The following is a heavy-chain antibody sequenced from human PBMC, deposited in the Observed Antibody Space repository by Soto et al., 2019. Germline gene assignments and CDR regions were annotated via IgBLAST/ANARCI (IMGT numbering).Heavy chain of an antibody. J-gene: IGHJ4*02. Sequence: QVQLVQSGTEVKKPGASVRVSCKASGYTFTNYDINWVRQAAGQGLEWMGWMNPNGGNTGYAQKFQGRITMTRNNSITTVYMELTRLTSDDTAVYYCARAVHTMIQGVRFRVDQWGQGTLVTVSS. CDR3: ARAVHTMIQGVRFRVDQ. CDR2: MNPNGGNT. V-gene: IGHV1-8*01. D-gene: IGHD3-10*01. CDR1: GYTFTNYD.